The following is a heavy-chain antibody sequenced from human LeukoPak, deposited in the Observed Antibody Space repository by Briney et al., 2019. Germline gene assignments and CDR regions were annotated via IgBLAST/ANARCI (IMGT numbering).Heavy chain of an antibody. Sequence: ASVKVSCKASGYTFTSYDINWVRQATGQGLEWMGWMNPNSGNTGYAQKFQGRVTITRNTSISTAYMELSRLRSDDTAVYYCARGSGMDYYDSSGYYYVLLRNWGQGTLITVSS. V-gene: IGHV1-8*03. CDR1: GYTFTSYD. CDR2: MNPNSGNT. D-gene: IGHD3-22*01. CDR3: ARGSGMDYYDSSGYYYVLLRN. J-gene: IGHJ4*02.